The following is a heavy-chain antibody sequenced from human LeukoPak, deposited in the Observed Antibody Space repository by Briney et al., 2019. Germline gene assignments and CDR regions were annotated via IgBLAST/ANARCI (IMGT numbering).Heavy chain of an antibody. CDR3: ARGELLDY. D-gene: IGHD1-26*01. J-gene: IGHJ4*02. CDR1: GYTFTIYV. Sequence: ASVKVSCKASGYTFTIYVISWVRQAPGQGLEWMGWISAYNGNTKYAQKLQGRVTTTTDTSTRTAYMELSSLRSEDTAVYYCARGELLDYWGQGTLVTVSS. CDR2: ISAYNGNT. V-gene: IGHV1-18*01.